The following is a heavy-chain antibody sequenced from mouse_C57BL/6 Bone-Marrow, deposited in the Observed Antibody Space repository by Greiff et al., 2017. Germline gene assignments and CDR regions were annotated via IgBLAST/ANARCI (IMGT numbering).Heavy chain of an antibody. CDR1: GYTFTSYG. D-gene: IGHD2-14*01. V-gene: IGHV1-81*01. CDR3: ARGVPGGYFDV. CDR2: IYPRSGNT. J-gene: IGHJ1*03. Sequence: VQLQESGAELARPGASVKLSCKASGYTFTSYGISWVKQRTGQGLEWIGEIYPRSGNTYYNEKFKGKATLTADKSSSTAYMELRSLTSEDSAVYFCARGVPGGYFDVWGTGTTVTVSS.